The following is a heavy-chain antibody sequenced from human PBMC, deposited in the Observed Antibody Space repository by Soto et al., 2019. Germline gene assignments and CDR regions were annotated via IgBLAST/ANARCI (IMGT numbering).Heavy chain of an antibody. D-gene: IGHD2-2*01. J-gene: IGHJ1*01. V-gene: IGHV3-74*01. CDR1: GFAFSSYW. CDR2: IKTDGSST. Sequence: EVQLVESGGGLVQPGGSLRLSCAASGFAFSSYWMHWVRQAPGKGLVWVSRIKTDGSSTSYADSVKGRFTISRDNAKNTLYLQMNSLRVEDTDVYYCSTLVVPGVPLSYWGQGTLVTVSS. CDR3: STLVVPGVPLSY.